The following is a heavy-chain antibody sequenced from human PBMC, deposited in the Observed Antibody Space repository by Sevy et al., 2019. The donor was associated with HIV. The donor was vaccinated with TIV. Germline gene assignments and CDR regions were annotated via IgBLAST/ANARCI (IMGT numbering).Heavy chain of an antibody. CDR2: IKQDGSEK. CDR1: GFTFSSYW. Sequence: GGSLRLSCAASGFTFSSYWMSWVRQAPGKGLEWVANIKQDGSEKYYVDSVKGRFTISRDNAKNSLYLQMNSLRAEDTAVYYCARGELLLQGGYYFDYWGQGTLVTVSS. CDR3: ARGELLLQGGYYFDY. V-gene: IGHV3-7*03. D-gene: IGHD5-18*01. J-gene: IGHJ4*02.